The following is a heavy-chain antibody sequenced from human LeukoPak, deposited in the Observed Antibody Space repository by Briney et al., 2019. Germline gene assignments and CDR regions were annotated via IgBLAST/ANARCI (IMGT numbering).Heavy chain of an antibody. J-gene: IGHJ4*02. CDR2: IFYSGST. CDR3: VRQRVVGFYDPFDF. CDR1: GGSIRNYY. V-gene: IGHV4-59*08. D-gene: IGHD2/OR15-2a*01. Sequence: SETLSLTCTVSGGSIRNYYWSWIRQPPGKGLEWIGYIFYSGSTNYNPSLKSRVTISVDTSKNQFSLNLSSVTAADTAVYYCVRQRVVGFYDPFDFWGQGTLVTVSS.